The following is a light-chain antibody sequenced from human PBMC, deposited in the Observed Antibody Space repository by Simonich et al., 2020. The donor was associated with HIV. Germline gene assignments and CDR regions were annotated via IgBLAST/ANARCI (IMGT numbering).Light chain of an antibody. CDR2: WAS. J-gene: IGKJ1*01. CDR3: QQYYSTPRT. V-gene: IGKV4-1*01. CDR1: QSVLHISNNKNY. Sequence: DIVMTQSPDSLAVSLGERATINSKSSQSVLHISNNKNYLVWYQQKPGQPPKLLIYWASTRESGVPDRVSGSGSGTGFTLTISSLQAEDVAVYYCQQYYSTPRTFGQGTKVEIK.